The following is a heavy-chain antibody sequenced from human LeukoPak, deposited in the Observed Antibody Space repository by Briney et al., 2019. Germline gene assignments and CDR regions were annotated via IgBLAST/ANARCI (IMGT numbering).Heavy chain of an antibody. J-gene: IGHJ5*02. CDR2: IKQDGSEK. Sequence: GGSLRLSCAASGFTFGSYWMSWVRQAPGKGLEWLGNIKQDGSEKYYVDSVKGRFTISRDNAKNSLYLQMNSLRAEDTAVYYCARDENWFDPWGQGTLVTVSS. CDR3: ARDENWFDP. CDR1: GFTFGSYW. V-gene: IGHV3-7*01.